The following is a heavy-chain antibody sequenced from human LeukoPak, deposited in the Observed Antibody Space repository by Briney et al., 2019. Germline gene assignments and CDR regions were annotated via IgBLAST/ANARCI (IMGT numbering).Heavy chain of an antibody. CDR3: AGGYGSGSYYDDY. J-gene: IGHJ4*02. Sequence: ASVKVSCKASGYTFTSYYMHWARQAPGQGLEWMGIINPSGGSTSYAQKFQGRVTITADKSTSTAYMELSSLRSEDTAVYYCAGGYGSGSYYDDYWGQGTLVTVSS. CDR1: GYTFTSYY. CDR2: INPSGGST. V-gene: IGHV1-46*01. D-gene: IGHD3-10*01.